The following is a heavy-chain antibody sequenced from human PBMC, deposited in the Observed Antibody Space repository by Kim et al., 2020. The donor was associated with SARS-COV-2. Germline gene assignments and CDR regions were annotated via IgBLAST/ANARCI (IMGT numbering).Heavy chain of an antibody. J-gene: IGHJ4*02. V-gene: IGHV3-43*01. CDR1: GFTFDDYT. CDR2: ISWDGGST. Sequence: GGSLRLSCAASGFTFDDYTMHWVRQAPGKGLEWVSLISWDGGSTYYADSVKGRFTISRDNSKNSLYLQMNSLRTGDNALYYCAKALSGSGTWIDYWGQG. D-gene: IGHD1-26*01. CDR3: AKALSGSGTWIDY.